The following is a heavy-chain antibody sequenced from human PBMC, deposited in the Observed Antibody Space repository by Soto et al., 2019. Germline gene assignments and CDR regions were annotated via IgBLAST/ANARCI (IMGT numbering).Heavy chain of an antibody. Sequence: SETLSLTCTVSGGSISSSSYYWVWIRQPPGKGLEWIGSIYYSGSTYYNPSLKSRVTISVDTSKNQFSLKLSSVTAADTAVYYCARPGDGYNYPYFDYWGQGTLVTVSS. V-gene: IGHV4-39*01. CDR3: ARPGDGYNYPYFDY. J-gene: IGHJ4*02. CDR2: IYYSGST. D-gene: IGHD5-12*01. CDR1: GGSISSSSYY.